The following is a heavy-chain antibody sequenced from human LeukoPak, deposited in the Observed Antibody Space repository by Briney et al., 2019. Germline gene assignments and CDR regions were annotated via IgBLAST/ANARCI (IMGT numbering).Heavy chain of an antibody. D-gene: IGHD4-17*01. Sequence: PGGSLRLSCAASGFTFSSYSMNWVRQAPGKGLEWVSSISSSSSYIYYADSVKGRFTFSRDNAKNSLYLQMNSLRAEDTAVYYCARWNDYGDYGGFDYWGQGTLVTVSS. J-gene: IGHJ4*02. CDR2: ISSSSSYI. CDR1: GFTFSSYS. V-gene: IGHV3-21*01. CDR3: ARWNDYGDYGGFDY.